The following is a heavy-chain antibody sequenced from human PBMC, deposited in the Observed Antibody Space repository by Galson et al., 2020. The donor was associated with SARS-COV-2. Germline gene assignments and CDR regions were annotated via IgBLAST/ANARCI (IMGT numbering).Heavy chain of an antibody. CDR3: ARQILTGYYSFYYFDY. CDR1: AGSISSSSYY. V-gene: IGHV4-39*01. Sequence: SETLSLTCTVSAGSISSSSYYWGWIRPPPGEGLEWIGSTYYSESTYYNPSLTSRVTMSVDTSKNQFSLRLSSVSAADTAVYYCARQILTGYYSFYYFDYWGQGTLVTVSS. J-gene: IGHJ4*02. CDR2: TYYSEST. D-gene: IGHD3-9*01.